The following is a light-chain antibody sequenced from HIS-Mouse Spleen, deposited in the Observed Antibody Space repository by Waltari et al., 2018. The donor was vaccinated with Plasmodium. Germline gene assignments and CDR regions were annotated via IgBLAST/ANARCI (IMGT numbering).Light chain of an antibody. CDR2: GAS. V-gene: IGKV3-15*01. Sequence: EIVMTQSPATPSVSPGDRATLSCRASQSVSSNLAWHQQKPGQAPRLPIYGASTRATGIPARFSGSGSGTEFTLTISSLQSEDFAVYYCQQYNNWSFTFGPGTKVDIK. J-gene: IGKJ3*01. CDR3: QQYNNWSFT. CDR1: QSVSSN.